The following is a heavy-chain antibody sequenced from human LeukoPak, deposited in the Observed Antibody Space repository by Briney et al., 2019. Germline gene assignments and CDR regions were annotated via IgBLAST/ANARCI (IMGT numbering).Heavy chain of an antibody. CDR1: GFTFSSYA. J-gene: IGHJ4*02. CDR2: ISSSSSTI. CDR3: AKGLNYGYNSEFDY. Sequence: GGSLRLSCAASGFTFSSYAMSWVRQAPGKGLEWVSYISSSSSTIYYADSVKGRFTISRDNAKNSLYLQMNSLRDEDTAIYYCAKGLNYGYNSEFDYWGQGTLVTVSS. D-gene: IGHD4-23*01. V-gene: IGHV3-48*02.